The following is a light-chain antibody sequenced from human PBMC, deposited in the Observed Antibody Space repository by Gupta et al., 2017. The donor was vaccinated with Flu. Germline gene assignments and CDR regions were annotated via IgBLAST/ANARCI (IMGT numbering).Light chain of an antibody. CDR1: RVVYNL. CDR3: QQSNNSPGT. V-gene: IGKV1-39*01. J-gene: IGKJ1*01. Sequence: ASSIARSTSTCLVCRVVYNLLDWCQQRPGKSPKRLIYNDSTGDSGVPYRFSGSGSGTDFTLTISSVQAEDFGVYYCQQSNNSPGTFGQGTKVDIK. CDR2: NDS.